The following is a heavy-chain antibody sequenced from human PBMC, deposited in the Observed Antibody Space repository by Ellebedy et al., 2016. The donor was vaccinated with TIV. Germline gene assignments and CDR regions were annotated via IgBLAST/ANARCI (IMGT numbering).Heavy chain of an antibody. CDR2: IIPILGIA. D-gene: IGHD6-13*01. V-gene: IGHV1-69*10. J-gene: IGHJ6*02. Sequence: AASVKVSCKASGGTFSSYAISWVRQAPGQGLEWMGRIIPILGIAHYAQKFQGRVTITADKSTSTAYMELSSLRSEDTAVYYCARDRDSSSWYFGGYYYYGMDVWGQGTTVTVSS. CDR3: ARDRDSSSWYFGGYYYYGMDV. CDR1: GGTFSSYA.